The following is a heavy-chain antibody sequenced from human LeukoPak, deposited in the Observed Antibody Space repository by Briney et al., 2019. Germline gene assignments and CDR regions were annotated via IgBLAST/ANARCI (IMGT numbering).Heavy chain of an antibody. V-gene: IGHV4-4*07. J-gene: IGHJ6*03. CDR3: ARDRGSSSSFYYYYYMDV. D-gene: IGHD6-6*01. CDR2: IYTSGST. CDR1: GGSISSYY. Sequence: SETLSLTCTVSGGSISSYYWSWIRQPAGKGLEWIGRIYTSGSTNYNPSLKSRVTMSVDTSKNQFSLKLSSVTAADTAVYYCARDRGSSSSFYYYYYMDVWGKGTTVTVSS.